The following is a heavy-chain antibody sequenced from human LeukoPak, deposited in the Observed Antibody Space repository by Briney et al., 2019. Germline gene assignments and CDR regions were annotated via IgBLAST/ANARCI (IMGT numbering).Heavy chain of an antibody. CDR1: GLTFRTYG. Sequence: GGSLRLSCAASGLTFRTYGMHWVRQAPGKGLEWVAVIWNDGSNQYYADSVKGRFTISRDNTKNTLFLQMNSLRTDDTAVYYCARAGPTRAFDIWGQGTMVTVSS. CDR2: IWNDGSNQ. CDR3: ARAGPTRAFDI. J-gene: IGHJ3*02. V-gene: IGHV3-33*01. D-gene: IGHD2-15*01.